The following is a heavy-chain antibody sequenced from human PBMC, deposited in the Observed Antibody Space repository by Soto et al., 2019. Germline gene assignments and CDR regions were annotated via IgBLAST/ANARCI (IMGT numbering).Heavy chain of an antibody. CDR2: IYYSGST. V-gene: IGHV4-31*02. J-gene: IGHJ4*02. CDR3: AREVLGTIDY. CDR1: GDSVSSDGYY. Sequence: SETLSLTCTVSGDSVSSDGYYWSWIRQHPGKGLEWIGDIYYSGSTSYHPSLKSRVTISVDTSKNQFSLKLSSVTAADTAVYYCAREVLGTIDYWGQGTLVTVSS. D-gene: IGHD3-16*01.